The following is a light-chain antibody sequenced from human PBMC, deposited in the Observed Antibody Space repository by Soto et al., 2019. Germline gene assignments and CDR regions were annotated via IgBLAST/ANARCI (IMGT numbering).Light chain of an antibody. CDR3: QQYDNLPH. CDR2: DAS. Sequence: DIQMTQSPSSLSASVGDRVTITCQASQDISNYLNWYQQKPGKAPKLLIYDASKLETGVPSRFSGSGSGTDFTFTISSLQPEDIATYYCQQYDNLPHFGPGTKVDIK. V-gene: IGKV1-33*01. CDR1: QDISNY. J-gene: IGKJ3*01.